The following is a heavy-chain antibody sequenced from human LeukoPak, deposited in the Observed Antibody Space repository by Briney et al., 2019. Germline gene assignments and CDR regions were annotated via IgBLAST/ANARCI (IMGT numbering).Heavy chain of an antibody. D-gene: IGHD1-26*01. CDR3: ARWDQEWELPPAVY. CDR1: GYTFTSYG. V-gene: IGHV1-18*01. CDR2: ISAYNGNT. Sequence: ASVKVSCKASGYTFTSYGISWVRQAPGQGLEWMGWISAYNGNTNYAQKLQGRVTMTTDTSTSTAYMELRSLRSDDTAVYYCARWDQEWELPPAVYWGQGTLVTVSS. J-gene: IGHJ4*02.